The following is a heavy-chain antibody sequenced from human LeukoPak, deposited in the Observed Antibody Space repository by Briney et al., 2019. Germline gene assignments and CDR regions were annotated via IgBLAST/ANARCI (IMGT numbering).Heavy chain of an antibody. J-gene: IGHJ4*02. V-gene: IGHV4-39*07. CDR2: IFYSGST. D-gene: IGHD3-16*01. CDR3: ARADYVWGSYSR. Sequence: SETLSLTCNVSGGSISSSNYYWGWIRQPPGKGLEWVGSIFYSGSTHYNPPLQSRVAISVDTSKNQFSLKLSSVTAADTAVYYCARADYVWGSYSRWGQGTLVTVSS. CDR1: GGSISSSNYY.